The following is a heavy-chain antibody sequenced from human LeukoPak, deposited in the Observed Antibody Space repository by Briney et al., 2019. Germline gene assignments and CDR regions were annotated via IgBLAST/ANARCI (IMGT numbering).Heavy chain of an antibody. CDR3: ARGSYYDFWSGLNGGHWFDP. Sequence: GGSLRLSCAASGFTFSSYGMHWVRQAPGKGLEWVAVIWYDGSNKYYADSVKGRFAISRDNSKNTLYLQMNSLRAEDTAVYYCARGSYYDFWSGLNGGHWFDPWGQGTLVTVSS. D-gene: IGHD3-3*01. CDR1: GFTFSSYG. V-gene: IGHV3-33*01. J-gene: IGHJ5*02. CDR2: IWYDGSNK.